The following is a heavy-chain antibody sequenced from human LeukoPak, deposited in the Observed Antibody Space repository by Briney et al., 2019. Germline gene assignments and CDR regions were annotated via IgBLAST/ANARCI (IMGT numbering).Heavy chain of an antibody. Sequence: PGGSLRLSCAASGFTFSSFWMAWVRQAPGKGLEWVANIKQDGSERYYVQSVKGRLTISRDNAKNSLYLQMNSLRAEDTAVYYCGRVTVGATRYVDYWGQGTLVTVSS. V-gene: IGHV3-7*01. D-gene: IGHD1-26*01. CDR1: GFTFSSFW. CDR3: GRVTVGATRYVDY. CDR2: IKQDGSER. J-gene: IGHJ4*02.